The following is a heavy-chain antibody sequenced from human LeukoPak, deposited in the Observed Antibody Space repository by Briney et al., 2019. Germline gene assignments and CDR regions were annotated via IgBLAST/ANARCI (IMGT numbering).Heavy chain of an antibody. V-gene: IGHV4-34*01. CDR1: GGSFSGYY. Sequence: PSKTLSLTCAVYGGSFSGYYWSWIRQPPGKGLEWIGEINHSGSTNYNPSLKSRVTISVDTSKNQFSLKLSSVTAADTAVYYCARGQVVAAIDYWGQGTLVTVSS. CDR3: ARGQVVAAIDY. CDR2: INHSGST. D-gene: IGHD2-15*01. J-gene: IGHJ4*02.